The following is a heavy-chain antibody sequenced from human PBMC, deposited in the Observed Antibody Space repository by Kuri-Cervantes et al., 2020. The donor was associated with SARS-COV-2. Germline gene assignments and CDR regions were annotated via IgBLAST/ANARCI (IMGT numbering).Heavy chain of an antibody. D-gene: IGHD3-10*01. CDR3: AIIESSSDYYYYYGVDV. CDR2: ISSSSSYI. Sequence: LSLTCAASGFTFSSYSMNWVRQAPGKGLEWVSSISSSSSYIYYADSVKGRFTISRDNAKNSLYLQMNSLRAEDTAVYYCAIIESSSDYYYYYGVDVWGQGTTVTVSS. J-gene: IGHJ6*02. CDR1: GFTFSSYS. V-gene: IGHV3-21*01.